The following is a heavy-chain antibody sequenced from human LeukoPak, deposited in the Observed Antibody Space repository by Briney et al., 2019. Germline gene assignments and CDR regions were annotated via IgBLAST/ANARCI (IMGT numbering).Heavy chain of an antibody. V-gene: IGHV3-20*04. CDR1: GFTFDDCG. CDR2: INWNGGST. CDR3: ARDLSPSDYYDSSGYYP. J-gene: IGHJ5*02. Sequence: GGSLRLSCAASGFTFDDCGMSWVRQAPGKGLEWVSGINWNGGSTGYADSVKGRFTISRDNAKNSLYLQMNSLRAEDTALYYCARDLSPSDYYDSSGYYPWGQGTLVTVSS. D-gene: IGHD3-22*01.